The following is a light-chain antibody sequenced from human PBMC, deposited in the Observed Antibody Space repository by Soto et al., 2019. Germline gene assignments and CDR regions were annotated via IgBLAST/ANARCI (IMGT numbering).Light chain of an antibody. V-gene: IGKV1-12*01. CDR2: TAS. Sequence: DIQMTQSPSFVSASVGDKVTVTCRARQTISNWLAWYQHKPGEAPKLVIYTASTLASGVPSRFSGRGSGTDFTLTISTLQPEDFATYYCQQASAFPITFGQGTQLEIK. CDR3: QQASAFPIT. J-gene: IGKJ5*01. CDR1: QTISNW.